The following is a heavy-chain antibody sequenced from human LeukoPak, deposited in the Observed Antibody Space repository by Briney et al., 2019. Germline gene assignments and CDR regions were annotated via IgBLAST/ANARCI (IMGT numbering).Heavy chain of an antibody. J-gene: IGHJ4*02. D-gene: IGHD2/OR15-2a*01. CDR1: GNYW. V-gene: IGHV3-74*01. CDR3: VSFYETY. CDR2: INSDGSWT. Sequence: LGGSLRLSCAVFGNYWMHWVRQVRGKGLVWVSHINSDGSWTSYADSVKGQFTISKDNAKNTVYLQMNSLRAEDTAVYYCVSFYETYWGRGTLVTVSS.